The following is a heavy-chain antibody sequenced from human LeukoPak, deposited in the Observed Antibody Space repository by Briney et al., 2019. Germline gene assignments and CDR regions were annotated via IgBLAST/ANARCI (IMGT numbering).Heavy chain of an antibody. CDR1: GYTLADFH. J-gene: IGHJ5*02. CDR3: ARDRAYDSSGEPMFHP. D-gene: IGHD3-22*01. V-gene: IGHV1-2*02. Sequence: ASVTVSCKASGYTLADFHIQWVRQAPGQGLEWMGTLNPHSGATHYSQKFRGRVTMTRDTSVNTAYMELNRLTSDDTAVYYCARDRAYDSSGEPMFHPWGQGSLVAVSS. CDR2: LNPHSGAT.